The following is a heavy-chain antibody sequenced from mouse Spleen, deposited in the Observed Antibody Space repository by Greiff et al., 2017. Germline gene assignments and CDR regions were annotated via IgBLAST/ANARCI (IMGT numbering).Heavy chain of an antibody. D-gene: IGHD1-1*01. Sequence: EVKLVESEGGLVQPGSSMKLSCTASGFTFSDYYMAWVRQVPEKGLEWVANINYDGSSTYYLDSLKSRFIISRDNAKNILYLQMSSLKSEDTATSYCARDYYGSSYPYYFDYWGQGTTLTVSS. CDR1: GFTFSDYY. CDR3: ARDYYGSSYPYYFDY. J-gene: IGHJ2*01. V-gene: IGHV5-16*01. CDR2: INYDGSST.